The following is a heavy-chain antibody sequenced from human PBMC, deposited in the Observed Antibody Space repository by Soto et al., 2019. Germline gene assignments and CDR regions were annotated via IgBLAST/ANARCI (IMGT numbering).Heavy chain of an antibody. D-gene: IGHD2-2*01. J-gene: IGHJ6*02. CDR2: IIPIPGTA. Sequence: QVQLVQSGAEVKKPGSSVKVSCKASGGTFGRYVISWVRQAPGQGLEWMGGIIPIPGTANYAQKFQGRVTIAADESTSTAYMELSSLRSEDTAVYYCARSQGSSTSLEIYYYYYYGMDVWGQGTTVTVSS. CDR3: ARSQGSSTSLEIYYYYYYGMDV. V-gene: IGHV1-69*01. CDR1: GGTFGRYV.